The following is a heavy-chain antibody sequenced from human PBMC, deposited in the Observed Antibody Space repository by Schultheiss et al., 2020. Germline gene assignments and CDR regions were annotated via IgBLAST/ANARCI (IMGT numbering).Heavy chain of an antibody. J-gene: IGHJ6*03. CDR1: GYTFTSYG. D-gene: IGHD6-13*01. CDR3: AAGTYYYYMDV. V-gene: IGHV1-46*01. Sequence: ASVKVSCKASGYTFTSYGISWVRQAPGQGLEWMGIINPSGGSTSYAQKFQGRVTMTRDMSTSTAYMELSSLRSEDTAVYYCAAGTYYYYMDVWGKGTTVTVSS. CDR2: INPSGGST.